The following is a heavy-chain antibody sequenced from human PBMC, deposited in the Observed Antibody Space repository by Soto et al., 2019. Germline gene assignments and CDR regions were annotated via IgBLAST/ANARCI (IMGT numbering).Heavy chain of an antibody. J-gene: IGHJ4*02. CDR2: ISGSGGST. D-gene: IGHD3-10*01. Sequence: EVQLLESGGGLVQPGGSLRLSCVASGSTFSSYAMSWVRQAPGKGLEWVASISGSGGSTYYADSVKGRITISRDNSKNTLYLQMNSLRAEDTAVYYCAKRLIYGSGNPKWYYFDYWGQGTLVTVSS. CDR1: GSTFSSYA. CDR3: AKRLIYGSGNPKWYYFDY. V-gene: IGHV3-23*01.